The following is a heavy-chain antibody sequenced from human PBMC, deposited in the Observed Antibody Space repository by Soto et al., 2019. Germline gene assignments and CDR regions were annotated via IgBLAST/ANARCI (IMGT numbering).Heavy chain of an antibody. CDR2: ISSSGGRT. CDR3: AKVQEFCGFNCYIVDS. Sequence: GGSLRLSCVASGSTFSNSAMSWVRHVPGKGLEWAAGISSSGGRTNYADSVKGRFTISRDNSKDTLYLQMNSLRAEDTALYYCAKVQEFCGFNCYIVDSWGQGVLVTVSS. J-gene: IGHJ4*02. CDR1: GSTFSNSA. D-gene: IGHD2-21*02. V-gene: IGHV3-23*01.